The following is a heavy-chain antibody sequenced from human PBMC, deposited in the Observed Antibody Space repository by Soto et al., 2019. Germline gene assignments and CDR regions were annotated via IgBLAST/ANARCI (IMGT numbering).Heavy chain of an antibody. CDR3: ARVRQQLGEPLGGMDV. CDR2: IYHSGST. V-gene: IGHV4-4*02. D-gene: IGHD6-13*01. Sequence: QVQLQESGPGLVKPSGTLSLTCAVSGGSISSSNWWSWVRQPPGKGLEWIGEIYHSGSTNYNPSLKRRGTIAVDKAKNQFSLKLSSVTAADTAVYYWARVRQQLGEPLGGMDVWGQGTTVTVSS. J-gene: IGHJ6*02. CDR1: GGSISSSNW.